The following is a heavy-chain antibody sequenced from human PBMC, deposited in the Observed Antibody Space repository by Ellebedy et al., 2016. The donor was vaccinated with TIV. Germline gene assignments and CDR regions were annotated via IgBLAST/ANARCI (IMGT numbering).Heavy chain of an antibody. J-gene: IGHJ3*02. Sequence: SQTLSLTCAISGDSVSSNIATWNWIRQSPSRGLEWLGRTYYRSKWYSDCAVSVKSRITFNPDTSKNQFSLQLNFVTPEDTAVYYCARAGITVAGTLPAFDIWGQGTMVTVSS. V-gene: IGHV6-1*01. CDR1: GDSVSSNIAT. CDR3: ARAGITVAGTLPAFDI. D-gene: IGHD6-19*01. CDR2: TYYRSKWYS.